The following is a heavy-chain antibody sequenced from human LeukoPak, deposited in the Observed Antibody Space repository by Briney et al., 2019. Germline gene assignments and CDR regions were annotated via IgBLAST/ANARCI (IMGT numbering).Heavy chain of an antibody. J-gene: IGHJ4*02. CDR2: IYYSGST. CDR1: GGSISSSSYY. D-gene: IGHD4-23*01. CDR3: ARHEKGRVETTGY. V-gene: IGHV4-39*01. Sequence: SETLSLTCTVSGGSISSSSYYWGWIRQPPGKGLEWIGSIYYSGSTYYNPSLKSRVTISVDTSKNQFSLKLSSVTAADTAVYYCARHEKGRVETTGYWGQGTLVTVSS.